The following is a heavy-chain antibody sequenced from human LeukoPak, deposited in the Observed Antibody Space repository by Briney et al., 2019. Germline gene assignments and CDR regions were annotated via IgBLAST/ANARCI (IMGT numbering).Heavy chain of an antibody. V-gene: IGHV3-66*01. Sequence: GGSVTLSCAASGFIVSSNYMSWLRQARGKGLEWVTLIYSDGTTNFPDSGKGRFTPSRDNSKNTLYLQMDSLRAEDTAVYFCATRAEGYYYGSGSYYGMDVWGQGTTVTVSS. CDR3: ATRAEGYYYGSGSYYGMDV. J-gene: IGHJ6*02. CDR2: IYSDGTT. D-gene: IGHD3-10*01. CDR1: GFIVSSNY.